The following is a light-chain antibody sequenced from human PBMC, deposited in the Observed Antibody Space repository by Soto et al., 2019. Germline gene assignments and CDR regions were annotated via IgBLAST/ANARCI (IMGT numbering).Light chain of an antibody. CDR3: QQYNNWPLT. CDR2: GAS. Sequence: EIVMTQSPATLSVSPGEKATLSCRASQRVSSNLAWYQQKPGQAPRLLIYGASTRATGFPARFSGSGSGTDFTLTISSLQSEDFAVYYCQQYNNWPLTFGGGTKVEIK. CDR1: QRVSSN. J-gene: IGKJ4*01. V-gene: IGKV3-15*01.